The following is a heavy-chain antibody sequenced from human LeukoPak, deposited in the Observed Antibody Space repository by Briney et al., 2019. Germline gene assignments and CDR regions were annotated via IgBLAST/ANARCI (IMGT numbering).Heavy chain of an antibody. CDR3: ARHKEDYGDYYYYYYGMDV. V-gene: IGHV5-51*01. D-gene: IGHD4-17*01. J-gene: IGHJ6*02. CDR2: IYPADSDT. Sequence: GESLKISCKGSGYSFTNYRIGWVRQMPGKGLEWMGIIYPADSDTTYSPSFQGQVTISADKSISTAYLQWSSLKASDTAMYYCARHKEDYGDYYYYYYGMDVWGQGTTVTVSS. CDR1: GYSFTNYR.